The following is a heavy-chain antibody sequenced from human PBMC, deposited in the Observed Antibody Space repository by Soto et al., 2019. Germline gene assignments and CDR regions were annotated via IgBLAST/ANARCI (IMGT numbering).Heavy chain of an antibody. CDR3: ARDPYPYYYDSSGSLDYWFDP. V-gene: IGHV1-3*01. J-gene: IGHJ5*02. CDR2: INAGNGNT. D-gene: IGHD3-22*01. CDR1: GYTFTSYA. Sequence: QVQLVESGAEVKKPGASVKVSCKASGYTFTSYAMHWVRQAPGQRLEWMGWINAGNGNTKYSQKFQGRVTITRDKSASTAYMELSSLRSEDTAVYYCARDPYPYYYDSSGSLDYWFDPWGQGTLVTVSS.